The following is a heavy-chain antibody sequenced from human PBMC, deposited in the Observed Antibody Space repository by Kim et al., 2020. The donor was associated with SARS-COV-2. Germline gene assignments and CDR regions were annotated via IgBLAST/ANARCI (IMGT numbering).Heavy chain of an antibody. V-gene: IGHV7-4-1*02. D-gene: IGHD1-1*01. CDR2: SNTNTGNP. CDR3: ARGNLVRTGTSY. Sequence: ASVKVSCKASGYTFTSYGMNWVRQAPGKRLNWMGWSNTNTGNPTYAQGFSGRFVFSLDTSVSTAYLQINSLKAEDTAVYFCARGNLVRTGTSYWGQGTLVTVSS. CDR1: GYTFTSYG. J-gene: IGHJ4*02.